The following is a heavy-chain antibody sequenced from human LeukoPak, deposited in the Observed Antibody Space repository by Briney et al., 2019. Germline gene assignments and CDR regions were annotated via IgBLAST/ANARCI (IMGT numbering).Heavy chain of an antibody. CDR3: GRDALVGYFSYYYMDV. V-gene: IGHV4-59*11. CDR1: GGSISSHY. CDR2: ISNSGST. Sequence: SETLSLTCTVSGGSISSHYWTWIRQSPVKGLEWIGDISNSGSTSYNPSLKSRVTISKDTSKNQFSLKLSSVTAADTAVYYCGRDALVGYFSYYYMDVWGKGTAVTVSS. D-gene: IGHD2-15*01. J-gene: IGHJ6*03.